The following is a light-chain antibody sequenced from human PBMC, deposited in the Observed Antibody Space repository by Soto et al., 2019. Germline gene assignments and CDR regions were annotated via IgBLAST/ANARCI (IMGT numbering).Light chain of an antibody. J-gene: IGKJ1*01. CDR3: QQYNGYRWT. Sequence: EIQLTQSPSSLSASVGDRVTITCRASQGISNSLAWYQQKPGKVPKLLIYGASTLQSGVPSRFSGSGSGTDFTLTISSLQPDDFATYYCQQYNGYRWTFGQGTKVDIK. CDR2: GAS. CDR1: QGISNS. V-gene: IGKV1-27*01.